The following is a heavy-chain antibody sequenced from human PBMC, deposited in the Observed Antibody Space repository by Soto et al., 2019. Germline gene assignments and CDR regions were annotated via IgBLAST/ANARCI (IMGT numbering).Heavy chain of an antibody. V-gene: IGHV1-18*01. CDR1: GYTFTSYG. D-gene: IGHD3-10*02. J-gene: IGHJ6*02. CDR2: ISAYNGNT. CDR3: ARCTIGCSFHHYGMDG. Sequence: VASLKVSCKASGYTFTSYGISWVRQAPGQGLEWMGWISAYNGNTNYAQKLQGRVTMTTDTSTSTAYMELRSLRSDDTAGYYCARCTIGCSFHHYGMDGWGQGTTVTVSS.